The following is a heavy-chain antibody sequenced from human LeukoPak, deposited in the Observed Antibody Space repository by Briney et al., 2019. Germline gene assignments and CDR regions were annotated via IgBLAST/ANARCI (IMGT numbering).Heavy chain of an antibody. CDR1: GYTFTGYY. J-gene: IGHJ4*02. V-gene: IGHV1-2*06. CDR3: ARLNPKYCSGGSCPDY. D-gene: IGHD2-15*01. CDR2: INPNSGGT. Sequence: ASVKVSCKASGYTFTGYYMHWVRQALGQGLEWMGRINPNSGGTNYAQKFQGRVTMTRDTSISTAYMELSRLRSDDTAVYYCARLNPKYCSGGSCPDYWGQGTLVTVSS.